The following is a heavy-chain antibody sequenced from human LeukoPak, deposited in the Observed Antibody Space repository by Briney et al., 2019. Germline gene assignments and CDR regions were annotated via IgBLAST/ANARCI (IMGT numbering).Heavy chain of an antibody. CDR2: VNQDGGAK. Sequence: GGSLRLSCVTSGFTFSSHWMFWVRQAPGKGLEWVTNVNQDGGAKFYVDSVKGRFTISRDNAKNSLYLQMTSLRVEDTAVYFCASKGGYDHHWGQGTLVTVSS. V-gene: IGHV3-7*01. CDR1: GFTFSSHW. D-gene: IGHD5-12*01. J-gene: IGHJ4*02. CDR3: ASKGGYDHH.